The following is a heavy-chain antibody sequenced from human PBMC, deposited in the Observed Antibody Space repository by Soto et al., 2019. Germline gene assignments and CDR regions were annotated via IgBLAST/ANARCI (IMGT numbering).Heavy chain of an antibody. Sequence: EVQLVESGGGLVQPGGSLRLSCEASGFTLSRYWVHWVRQVPGKGLVWVSRINPDGSTTNYADSVKGRFTVSRDNAKNTVYLHMNSLRAEDTAVYYCTRDTTGPDDHWGQGTLVTVSS. D-gene: IGHD1-1*01. CDR1: GFTLSRYW. J-gene: IGHJ4*02. CDR2: INPDGSTT. V-gene: IGHV3-74*01. CDR3: TRDTTGPDDH.